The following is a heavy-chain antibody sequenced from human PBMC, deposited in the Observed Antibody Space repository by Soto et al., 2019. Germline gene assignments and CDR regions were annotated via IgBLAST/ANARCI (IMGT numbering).Heavy chain of an antibody. Sequence: ASGKVACEASGYTLTSYGVSSVRQVHGQGLEWMGWISAYNGNTNYAQKLQGRVTMTTDTSTSTAYMELRSLRSDDTAVYYCARTGYSSSWHYYYYGMDVWGQGTTVTVSS. J-gene: IGHJ6*02. CDR2: ISAYNGNT. V-gene: IGHV1-18*04. D-gene: IGHD6-13*01. CDR1: GYTLTSYG. CDR3: ARTGYSSSWHYYYYGMDV.